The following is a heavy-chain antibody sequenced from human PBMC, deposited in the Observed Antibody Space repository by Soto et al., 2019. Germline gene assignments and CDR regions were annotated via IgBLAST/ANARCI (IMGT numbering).Heavy chain of an antibody. CDR2: IYPGDSDT. CDR1: GYSFTSYW. J-gene: IGHJ6*02. Sequence: GESLKISCTGSGYSFTSYWIGWVRQMPGKGLEWMGIIYPGDSDTRYSPSFQGQVTISADKSISTAYLQWSSLKASDTAMYYCARQYYGSGSYSYYYGMDVWGQGTTVTVSS. V-gene: IGHV5-51*01. CDR3: ARQYYGSGSYSYYYGMDV. D-gene: IGHD3-10*01.